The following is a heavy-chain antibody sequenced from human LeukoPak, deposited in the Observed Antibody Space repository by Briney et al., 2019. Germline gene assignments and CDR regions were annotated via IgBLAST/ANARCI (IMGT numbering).Heavy chain of an antibody. CDR2: ISSSSTYT. CDR3: ARRAGAYSHPYDY. D-gene: IGHD4/OR15-4a*01. J-gene: IGHJ4*02. CDR1: GFTFSND. V-gene: IGHV3-21*04. Sequence: GGSLRLSCAASGFTFSNDMNWVRQAPGKGLEWVSSISSSSTYTYHADSVKGRFTISRDNSKNTLYLQMNSLRAEDTAVYYCARRAGAYSHPYDYWGQGTLVTVSS.